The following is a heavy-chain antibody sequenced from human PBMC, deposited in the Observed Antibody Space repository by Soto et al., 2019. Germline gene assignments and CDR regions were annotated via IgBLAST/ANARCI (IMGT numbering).Heavy chain of an antibody. CDR2: INAGNGNT. V-gene: IGHV1-3*01. D-gene: IGHD2-15*01. CDR1: GYTFTSYA. Sequence: ASVKVSCKASGYTFTSYAIHWVRQAPGQRLEWMGWINAGNGNTKYSQKFQGRVTITRDTSASTAYMELSSLRSEDTAVYYCARSGRGHYYYYGMDVWGQGTTVTVSS. CDR3: ARSGRGHYYYYGMDV. J-gene: IGHJ6*01.